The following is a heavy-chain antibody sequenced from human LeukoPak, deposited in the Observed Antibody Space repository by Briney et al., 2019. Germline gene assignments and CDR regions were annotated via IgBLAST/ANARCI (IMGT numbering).Heavy chain of an antibody. D-gene: IGHD1-7*01. CDR2: ISSSSSYT. V-gene: IGHV3-11*06. Sequence: GGSLRLSCAASGFTFSDYYVRWIRQAPGKGLEWVSSISSSSSYTNYADSVKGRFTISRDNAKNSLYLQMNSLRAEDTAVYYCARAWNYGIDYWGQGTLVTVSS. J-gene: IGHJ4*02. CDR3: ARAWNYGIDY. CDR1: GFTFSDYY.